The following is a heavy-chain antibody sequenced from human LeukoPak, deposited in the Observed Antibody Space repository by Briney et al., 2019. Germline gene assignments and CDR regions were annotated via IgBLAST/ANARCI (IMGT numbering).Heavy chain of an antibody. D-gene: IGHD4-23*01. J-gene: IGHJ4*02. V-gene: IGHV4-59*01. Sequence: PSETLSLTCTVSGASITGYYWSWIRQPPGKGLEYISYIYYSGSTNYNPSLKSRVTVSADTSKNQFSLKLASVTAADTAVYYCARARFGADYGGTFDYWGQGTLVTVSS. CDR2: IYYSGST. CDR1: GASITGYY. CDR3: ARARFGADYGGTFDY.